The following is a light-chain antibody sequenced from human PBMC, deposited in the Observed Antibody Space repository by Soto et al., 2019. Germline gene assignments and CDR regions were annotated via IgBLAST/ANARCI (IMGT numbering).Light chain of an antibody. J-gene: IGKJ1*01. V-gene: IGKV1-6*01. Sequence: AIRVTQSPSSLSASVGDRVTITCRTSQGIRSALGWYQQKPGKVPKLLIYAASTLQSGVPSRFSGSGSGRDFTLTISSLQPEDFATYYCLLDYAYFWAFGQGTKV. CDR3: LLDYAYFWA. CDR2: AAS. CDR1: QGIRSA.